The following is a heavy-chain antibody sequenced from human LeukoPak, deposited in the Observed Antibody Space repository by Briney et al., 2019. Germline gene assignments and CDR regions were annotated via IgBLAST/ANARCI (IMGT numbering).Heavy chain of an antibody. Sequence: ASVKVSCKASGYTFIRYGITWVRQAPGQGLEWMGWINPNSGGTNYAQKFQGRVTMTRDTSISTAYMELSRLRSDDTAVYYCARDQVAVAGDFDYWGQGTLVTVSS. CDR2: INPNSGGT. V-gene: IGHV1-2*02. J-gene: IGHJ4*02. CDR1: GYTFIRYG. CDR3: ARDQVAVAGDFDY. D-gene: IGHD6-19*01.